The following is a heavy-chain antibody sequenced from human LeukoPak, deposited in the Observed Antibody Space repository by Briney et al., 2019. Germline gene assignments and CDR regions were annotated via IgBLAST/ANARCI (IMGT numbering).Heavy chain of an antibody. CDR2: MYTEDVT. J-gene: IGHJ4*02. D-gene: IGHD6-19*01. Sequence: GGSLRLSCAASNFTVSGNYMTWVRQTPGMCLECVSVMYTEDVTYYADSVKARFTISRDNSKNTLYLQMKSLRTEDTAVYYCAGGRGGWYAFESWGQGTLVTVSS. CDR1: NFTVSGNY. CDR3: AGGRGGWYAFES. V-gene: IGHV3-53*01.